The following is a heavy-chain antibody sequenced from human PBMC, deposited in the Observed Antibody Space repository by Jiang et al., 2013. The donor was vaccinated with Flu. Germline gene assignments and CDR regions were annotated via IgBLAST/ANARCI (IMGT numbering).Heavy chain of an antibody. J-gene: IGHJ1*01. V-gene: IGHV4-34*01. D-gene: IGHD3-22*01. CDR2: INHSGST. Sequence: LLKPSETLSLTCAVYGGSFSGYYWSWIRQPPGEGLEWIGEINHSGSTNYNQSLKSRVTISVDTSKNQFSLKLSSVTAADTAVYYCAKLIDSDGYYYRGRYFQHWGQGTLVTVSS. CDR3: AKLIDSDGYYYRGRYFQH. CDR1: GGSFSGYY.